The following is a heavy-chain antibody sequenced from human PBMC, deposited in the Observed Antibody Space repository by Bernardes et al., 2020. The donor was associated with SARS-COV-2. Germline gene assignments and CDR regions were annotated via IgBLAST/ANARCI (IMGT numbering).Heavy chain of an antibody. Sequence: GGSLRLSCEASGFSLSDYGMHWVRQAPGKGLEWVAGIFFDGSGTTYADSVKGRFTISRDNARNTLYLQMHSLRADDTGVYYCAGTSNTCCDYWGQGTLVTVSS. D-gene: IGHD2-2*01. V-gene: IGHV3-74*01. CDR2: IFFDGSGT. CDR3: AGTSNTCCDY. CDR1: GFSLSDYG. J-gene: IGHJ4*02.